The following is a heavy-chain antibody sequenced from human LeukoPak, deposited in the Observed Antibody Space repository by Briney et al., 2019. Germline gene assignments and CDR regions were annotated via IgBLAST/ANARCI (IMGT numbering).Heavy chain of an antibody. V-gene: IGHV1-18*01. CDR3: ASAPVGDYYYGSSPNFDY. CDR2: ISAYNGNT. CDR1: GYTFTSYG. Sequence: ASVKVSCKASGYTFTSYGISWVRQAPGQGLEWMGWISAYNGNTNYAQKLQGRVTMTTDTSTSTAYMELRSLRSDDTAVYYCASAPVGDYYYGSSPNFDYWGQGTLVTVSS. D-gene: IGHD3-22*01. J-gene: IGHJ4*02.